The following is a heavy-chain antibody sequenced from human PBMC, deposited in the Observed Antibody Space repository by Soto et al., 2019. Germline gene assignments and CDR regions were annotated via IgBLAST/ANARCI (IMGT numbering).Heavy chain of an antibody. CDR3: ASGADYYYDTSRY. J-gene: IGHJ4*02. CDR1: GFNFSAYA. D-gene: IGHD3-22*01. CDR2: ISPNGNNN. Sequence: PGGTLSLSCPAPGFNFSAYALHWVRQAPGKALEWVAAISPNGNNNYYADSVKGRFTISRDTSKSTLYLQMTSLRPEDTSVYYCASGADYYYDTSRYWGQGTLVTVSS. V-gene: IGHV3-30-3*01.